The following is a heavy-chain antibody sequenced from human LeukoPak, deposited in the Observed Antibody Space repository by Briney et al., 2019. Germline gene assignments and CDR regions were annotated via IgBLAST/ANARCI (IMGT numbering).Heavy chain of an antibody. CDR3: AKDGDSNPPHFDY. D-gene: IGHD7-27*01. J-gene: IGHJ4*02. CDR2: IRYDGSNK. V-gene: IGHV3-30*02. Sequence: GGSLRLSCAASGFTFSSYGMHWVRQAPGKGLEWVAFIRYDGSNKYYADSVKGRFTISRDNSKNTLYLQMNSLRAEDTAVYYCAKDGDSNPPHFDYWGQGTLVTVSS. CDR1: GFTFSSYG.